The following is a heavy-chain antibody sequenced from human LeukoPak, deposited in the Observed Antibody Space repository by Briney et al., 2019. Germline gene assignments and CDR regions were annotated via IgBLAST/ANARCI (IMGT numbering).Heavy chain of an antibody. Sequence: GGSLRLSCAASGFTFSSYWMHWVRQAPGKGLVWVSRINSDGSSTSYADSVEGRFTISRDNAKNTLYLQMNSLRAEDTAVYYCASRHNYLHYFDYWGQGTLVTVSS. J-gene: IGHJ4*02. CDR3: ASRHNYLHYFDY. V-gene: IGHV3-74*01. CDR1: GFTFSSYW. CDR2: INSDGSST. D-gene: IGHD5-24*01.